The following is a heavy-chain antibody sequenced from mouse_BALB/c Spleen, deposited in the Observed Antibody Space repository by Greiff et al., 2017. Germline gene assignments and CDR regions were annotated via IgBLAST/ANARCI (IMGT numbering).Heavy chain of an antibody. J-gene: IGHJ4*01. D-gene: IGHD3-2*01. V-gene: IGHV1-54*01. CDR1: GYAFTNYL. CDR2: INPGSGGT. Sequence: VQLQQSGAELVRPGTSVKVSCKASGYAFTNYLIEWVKQRPGQGLEWIGVINPGSGGTNYNEKFKGKATLTADKSSSTAYMQLSSLTSDDSAVYFCALDSSGYAMDYWGQGTSVTVSA. CDR3: ALDSSGYAMDY.